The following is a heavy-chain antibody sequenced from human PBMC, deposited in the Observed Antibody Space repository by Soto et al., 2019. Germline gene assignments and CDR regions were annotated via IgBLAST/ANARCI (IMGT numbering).Heavy chain of an antibody. J-gene: IGHJ4*02. CDR1: GGSFSGYY. Sequence: PSETLSLTCAVYGGSFSGYYWSWIRQPPGKGLEWIGEINHSGSTNYNPSLKSRVTISVDTSKNQFSLKLSSVTAADTAVYYCARGLRNRLYDYGDYVDYWGQGTLVTVSS. D-gene: IGHD4-17*01. V-gene: IGHV4-34*01. CDR2: INHSGST. CDR3: ARGLRNRLYDYGDYVDY.